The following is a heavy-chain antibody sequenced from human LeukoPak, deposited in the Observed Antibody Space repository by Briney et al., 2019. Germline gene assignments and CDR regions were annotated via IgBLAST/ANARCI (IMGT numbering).Heavy chain of an antibody. V-gene: IGHV5-51*01. CDR2: IYSGYSDT. J-gene: IGHJ4*02. D-gene: IGHD1-20*01. CDR3: ASGAEITLFAY. CDR1: GYSFTSYW. Sequence: GEALKISCKGSGYSFTSYWIDWVRQMPGKGLEWMGMIYSGYSDTRYTPSFQGQVTISADKSISTAYLQRSSRKASDTAMYSCASGAEITLFAYWGQGTLVTVSP.